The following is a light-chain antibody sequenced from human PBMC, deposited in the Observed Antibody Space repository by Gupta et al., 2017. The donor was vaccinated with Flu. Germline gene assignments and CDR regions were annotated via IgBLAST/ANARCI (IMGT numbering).Light chain of an antibody. V-gene: IGLV1-47*01. CDR2: RNN. CDR1: GSNIGTNY. J-gene: IGLJ2*01. Sequence: QSVLTQPPSASGTPGQRVTISCSGSGSNIGTNYVYWYQQLPGAAPKLLIYRNNQRPSGVPDRFSASRSGTSASLAISGLRSDDEADYFCSTWHDKLVVFGGGTKLTVL. CDR3: STWHDKLVV.